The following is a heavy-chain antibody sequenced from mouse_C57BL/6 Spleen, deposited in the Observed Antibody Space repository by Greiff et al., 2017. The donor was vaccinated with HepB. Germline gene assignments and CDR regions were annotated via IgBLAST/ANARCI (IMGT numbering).Heavy chain of an antibody. J-gene: IGHJ1*03. CDR3: ARSRLLLRPRYFDV. V-gene: IGHV1-52*01. D-gene: IGHD1-1*01. CDR1: GYTFTSYW. Sequence: QVQLQQPGAELVRPGSSVKLSCKASGYTFTSYWMHWVKQRPIQGLEWIGNIDPSDSETHYNQKFKDKATLTVDKSSSTAYMQLSSLTSEDSAVYYCARSRLLLRPRYFDVWGTGTTVTVSS. CDR2: IDPSDSET.